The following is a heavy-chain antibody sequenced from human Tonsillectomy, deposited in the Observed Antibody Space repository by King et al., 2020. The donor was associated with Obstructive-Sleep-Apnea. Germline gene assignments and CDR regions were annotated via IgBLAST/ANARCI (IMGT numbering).Heavy chain of an antibody. J-gene: IGHJ4*02. CDR2: ISSSSSYI. CDR1: GFTFSSDS. D-gene: IGHD1-26*01. CDR3: ARGSYPVIYYFDY. Sequence: VQLVESGGGLVKPGGSLRLSCAASGFTFSSDSMNWVRQAPGKGLEWVSSISSSSSYIYYADSVKGRFTISRDNAKNSLYLQMNSLRAEDTAVYYCARGSYPVIYYFDYWGQGTLVTVSS. V-gene: IGHV3-21*01.